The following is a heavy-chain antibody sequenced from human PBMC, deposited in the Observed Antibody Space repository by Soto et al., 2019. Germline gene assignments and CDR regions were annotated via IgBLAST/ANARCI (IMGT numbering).Heavy chain of an antibody. J-gene: IGHJ6*02. V-gene: IGHV1-69*13. CDR1: GGTFSSYA. Sequence: SVKVSCKASGGTFSSYAISWVRQAPGQGLEWMGGIIPIFGTANYAQKFQGRVTITADESTSTAYMELSSLRSEDTAVYYCARDQGSIAVAGSHYYYGMDVWGQGTTVTVS. D-gene: IGHD6-19*01. CDR2: IIPIFGTA. CDR3: ARDQGSIAVAGSHYYYGMDV.